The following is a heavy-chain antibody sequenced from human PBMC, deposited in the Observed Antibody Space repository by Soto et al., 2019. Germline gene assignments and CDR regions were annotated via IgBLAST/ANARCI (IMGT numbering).Heavy chain of an antibody. V-gene: IGHV3-30*18. CDR1: GFTFSSYG. J-gene: IGHJ4*02. CDR2: ISYDGSNK. D-gene: IGHD3-22*01. Sequence: QVKLVESRGGVVQPGRSLRLSCAASGFTFSSYGMHWVRQAPGKGLEWVAVISYDGSNKYYADSVKGRFTISRDNSKNMLYLQMNSLRAEDTAVYYCAKETYYYDSSGYLGYWGQGTLVTVSS. CDR3: AKETYYYDSSGYLGY.